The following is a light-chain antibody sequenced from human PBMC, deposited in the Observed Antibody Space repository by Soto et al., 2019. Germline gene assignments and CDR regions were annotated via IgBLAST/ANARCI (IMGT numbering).Light chain of an antibody. Sequence: QSVLARPPSAAGSPGQSVTVSCTGSGSDIGAYNFVSWYQQHPGKAPKLMIFGVTERPSGVPDRFSGSKSGNTASLTVSGLQADDEAVYYCYSYAGRNIWVFGGGTQLTVL. CDR1: GSDIGAYNF. V-gene: IGLV2-8*01. CDR2: GVT. J-gene: IGLJ3*02. CDR3: YSYAGRNIWV.